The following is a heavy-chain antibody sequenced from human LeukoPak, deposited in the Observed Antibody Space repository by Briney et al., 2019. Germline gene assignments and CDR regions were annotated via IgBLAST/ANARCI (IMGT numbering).Heavy chain of an antibody. J-gene: IGHJ4*02. CDR2: IYHSGST. D-gene: IGHD1-26*01. CDR3: ARLSPVGAT. CDR1: GYSISSGYY. Sequence: SETLSLTCAVSGYSISSGYYWGWIRQPPGKGLEWIGSIYHSGSTYYNPSLKSRVTISVDTSKSQFSLKLSSVTAADTAVYYCARLSPVGATWGQGTLVTVSS. V-gene: IGHV4-38-2*01.